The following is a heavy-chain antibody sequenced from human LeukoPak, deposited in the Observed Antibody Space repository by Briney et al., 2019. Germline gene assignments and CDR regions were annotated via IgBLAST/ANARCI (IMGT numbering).Heavy chain of an antibody. D-gene: IGHD6-19*01. J-gene: IGHJ4*02. V-gene: IGHV4-38-2*01. CDR1: GYSISSGYY. Sequence: SETLSLTCAVSGYSISSGYYWVWIRQLPGKGLEWIATIFHSGSTYFNPSLQSRVTISLDTSKNQFSLKLSSVTAADTALYYCARGDVYSSASDYWGQGTLVTVSS. CDR3: ARGDVYSSASDY. CDR2: IFHSGST.